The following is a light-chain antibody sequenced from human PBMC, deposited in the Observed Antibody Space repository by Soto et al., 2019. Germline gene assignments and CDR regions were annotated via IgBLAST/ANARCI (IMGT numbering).Light chain of an antibody. CDR3: SSYTSNSTLVV. CDR2: DVS. Sequence: QSALTQPASVPGSPGQSITISCTGTSCDDGGYNYVSWYQQPPVKAPKLMIYDVSNRPSGVSNRFSGSKSGNTASLTIYGLHAEDEADYYCSSYTSNSTLVVFGGGTKVTVL. CDR1: SCDDGGYNY. J-gene: IGLJ2*01. V-gene: IGLV2-14*01.